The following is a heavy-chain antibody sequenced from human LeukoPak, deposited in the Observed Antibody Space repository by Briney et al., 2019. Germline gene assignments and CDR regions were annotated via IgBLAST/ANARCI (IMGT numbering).Heavy chain of an antibody. V-gene: IGHV3-48*04. Sequence: GGSLRLSCAASGFTFSSYNMNWVRQAPGEGLEGGSFISGSSISRTTVYYADSVRGRFTISRDNAKTSLYLQMNSLRAEDTAVYYCARDHSHGWPLVYWGQGTLVTVSS. D-gene: IGHD6-19*01. CDR2: ISGSSISRTTV. CDR3: ARDHSHGWPLVY. CDR1: GFTFSSYN. J-gene: IGHJ4*02.